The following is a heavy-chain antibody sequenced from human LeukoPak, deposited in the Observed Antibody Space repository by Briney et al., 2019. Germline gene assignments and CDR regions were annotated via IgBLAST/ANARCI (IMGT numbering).Heavy chain of an antibody. CDR2: INWNGDNT. CDR1: GFTFDDYG. Sequence: GGSLRLSCAASGFTFDDYGMSWVRQAPGKGLEWVSGINWNGDNTDYADSVKGRFTISRGNAKSSLYLQMNSLRAEDTALYYLAKAIDGVPGSVNYWGQGTLVTVSS. V-gene: IGHV3-20*04. D-gene: IGHD2-2*01. J-gene: IGHJ4*02. CDR3: AKAIDGVPGSVNY.